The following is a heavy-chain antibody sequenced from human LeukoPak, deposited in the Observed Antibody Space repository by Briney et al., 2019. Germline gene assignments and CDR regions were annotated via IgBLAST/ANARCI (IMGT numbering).Heavy chain of an antibody. Sequence: ASVKVSCKASGYTFTDYYIHWVRQAPGQGLEWMGWMDPKSGETNHAQRFQGRVIMTRDTSITTAYMELSRLRSDDTAVYYCALEVYYSDNSAFDYWGRGTLVTVSS. CDR1: GYTFTDYY. D-gene: IGHD4-11*01. J-gene: IGHJ4*01. V-gene: IGHV1-2*02. CDR2: MDPKSGET. CDR3: ALEVYYSDNSAFDY.